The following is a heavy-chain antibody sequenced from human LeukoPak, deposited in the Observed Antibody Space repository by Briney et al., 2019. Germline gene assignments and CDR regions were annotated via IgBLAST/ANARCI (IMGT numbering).Heavy chain of an antibody. CDR3: ARVGGRKYYYDSSGYDWFDP. D-gene: IGHD3-22*01. CDR1: GGSISSYY. Sequence: SETLSLTCTVPGGSISSYYWSWIRQPPGKGLEWIGYIYYSGSTNYNPSLKSRVTISVDTSKNQFSLKLSSVTAADTAVYYCARVGGRKYYYDSSGYDWFDPWGQGTLVTVSS. J-gene: IGHJ5*02. CDR2: IYYSGST. V-gene: IGHV4-59*01.